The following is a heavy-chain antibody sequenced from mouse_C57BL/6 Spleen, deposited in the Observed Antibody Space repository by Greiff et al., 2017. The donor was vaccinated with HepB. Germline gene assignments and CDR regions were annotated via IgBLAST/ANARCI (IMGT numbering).Heavy chain of an antibody. Sequence: VQLQQSGPELVKPGASVKISCKASGYSFTGYYMNWVKQSPEKSLEWIGEINPSTGGTTYNQKFKAKATLTVDKSSSTAYMQLKSLTSEDSAVYYCARSGGDDEVGGTGTTVTVSS. CDR3: ARSGGDDEV. CDR1: GYSFTGYY. D-gene: IGHD2-13*01. J-gene: IGHJ1*03. V-gene: IGHV1-42*01. CDR2: INPSTGGT.